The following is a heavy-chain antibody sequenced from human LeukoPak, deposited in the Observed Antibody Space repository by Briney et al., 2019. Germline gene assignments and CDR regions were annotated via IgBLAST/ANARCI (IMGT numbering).Heavy chain of an antibody. J-gene: IGHJ4*02. CDR3: ARAFDY. CDR1: GFSFSNCS. Sequence: PGGSLRLSCAASGFSFSNCSMNWVRQAPGKGLEWVSSISSSSTYIYYADSLEGRFTISRDNAKNSLYLQMNSLRDEDTAVYYCARAFDYWGQGTLVAVSS. V-gene: IGHV3-21*01. CDR2: ISSSSTYI.